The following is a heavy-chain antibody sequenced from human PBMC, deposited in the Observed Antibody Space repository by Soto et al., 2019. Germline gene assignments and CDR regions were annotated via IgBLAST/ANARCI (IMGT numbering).Heavy chain of an antibody. J-gene: IGHJ4*02. CDR3: TRSTNWNYEYYFDY. CDR1: GYTFTTYA. Sequence: GASVKDSCKTSGYTFTTYAMHWVRQAPGQRLEWMGWINAGGGDTKYSQRFQGRVTISRDTSASTVYMELSSLTPVDTATYYCTRSTNWNYEYYFDYWGQGTLVTVSS. D-gene: IGHD1-7*01. CDR2: INAGGGDT. V-gene: IGHV1-3*01.